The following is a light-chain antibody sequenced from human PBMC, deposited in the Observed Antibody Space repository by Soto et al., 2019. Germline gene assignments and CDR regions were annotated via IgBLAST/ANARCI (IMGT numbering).Light chain of an antibody. J-gene: IGLJ3*02. CDR2: GVS. CDR3: SSYTSNNSLV. V-gene: IGLV2-14*01. CDR1: HSDVGDYDF. Sequence: QSVLTQPASVSGSPGQSITISCTGTHSDVGDYDFVSWYQHHPGKAPKLILFGVSNRPSGLSNRFSGSKSGNTASLTISGLQAEDEAEYYCSSYTSNNSLVFGGGSKVTVL.